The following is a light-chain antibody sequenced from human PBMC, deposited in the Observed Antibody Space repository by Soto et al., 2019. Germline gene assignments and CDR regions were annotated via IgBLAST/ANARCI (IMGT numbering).Light chain of an antibody. CDR3: TSYTGSNTYV. J-gene: IGLJ1*01. CDR2: EVV. Sequence: QSALTQPPSASGSPGQSVTISCTGTKNDIGDYDSVSWYQHHPGKAPQLIIYEVVKRPSGVPDRFSGSKSGNTASLTVSGLQAEDEADYFCTSYTGSNTYVFGSGTKLTVL. V-gene: IGLV2-8*01. CDR1: KNDIGDYDS.